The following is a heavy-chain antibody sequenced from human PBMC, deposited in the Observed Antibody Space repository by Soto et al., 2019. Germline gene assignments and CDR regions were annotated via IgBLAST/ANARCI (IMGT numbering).Heavy chain of an antibody. D-gene: IGHD1-26*01. CDR2: SSGSIDAA. V-gene: IGHV3-23*01. J-gene: IGHJ6*02. Sequence: EVQLLESGGGLVQPGGSLRLSCAASGFPFSTSAMNWVRQAPGKGLEWVSISSGSIDAAYYAESVKGRFASSRDNSKNTLYLQRNSLRAEDTAVYYCAKYSGSYPVYNGLSLWGQGTTVTVS. CDR3: AKYSGSYPVYNGLSL. CDR1: GFPFSTSA.